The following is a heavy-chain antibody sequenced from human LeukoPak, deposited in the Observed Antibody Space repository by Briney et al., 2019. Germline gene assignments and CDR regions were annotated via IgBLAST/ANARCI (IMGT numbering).Heavy chain of an antibody. CDR3: ARGHSSSDGFDY. J-gene: IGHJ4*02. D-gene: IGHD6-6*01. Sequence: SETLSLTCTVSGGSISSYYWGWIRQPPGKGLEWIGYIYTSGSTNYNPSLKSRVTISVDTSKNQFSLKLSSVTAADTAVYYCARGHSSSDGFDYWGQGTLVTVSS. CDR1: GGSISSYY. CDR2: IYTSGST. V-gene: IGHV4-4*09.